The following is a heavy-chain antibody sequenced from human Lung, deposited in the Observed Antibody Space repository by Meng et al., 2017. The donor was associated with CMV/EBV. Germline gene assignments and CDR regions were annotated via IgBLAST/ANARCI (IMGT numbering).Heavy chain of an antibody. CDR1: GFAFRSYS. CDR2: ISSSVSDV. J-gene: IGHJ4*02. CDR3: ARAGTTVTFFDH. D-gene: IGHD4-17*01. Sequence: ESXKISXAASGFAFRSYSMNWVRQPPGKGLEWVASISSSVSDVYSADSVKGRFIISRDNGRDSRYLQMNSLRAEDTGVYYCARAGTTVTFFDHWGPGTPVTVSS. V-gene: IGHV3-21*01.